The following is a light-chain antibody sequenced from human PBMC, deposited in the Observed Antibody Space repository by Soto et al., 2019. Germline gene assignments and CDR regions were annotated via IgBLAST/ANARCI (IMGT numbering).Light chain of an antibody. CDR3: SSSAGIYHYLV. V-gene: IGLV2-8*01. CDR2: EVS. J-gene: IGLJ3*02. CDR1: SSDVGGYDF. Sequence: QSALTQPPSASGSPGQSVTISCTGTSSDVGGYDFVSWYQQHPGKAPKILIYEVSKRASGVPDRFSGSKSGNTASLTVSGLQTEDEAFYYCSSSAGIYHYLVFGGGTKVTVL.